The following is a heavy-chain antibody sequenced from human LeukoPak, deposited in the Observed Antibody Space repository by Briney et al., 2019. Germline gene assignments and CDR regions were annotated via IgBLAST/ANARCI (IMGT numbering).Heavy chain of an antibody. CDR2: IYYSGST. J-gene: IGHJ4*02. V-gene: IGHV4-39*01. D-gene: IGHD3-22*01. CDR3: ARLEYYYDSSGTGFDY. Sequence: SETLTLTCTVSGGSISSSSYYWGRIRQPPGTGLEWIGSIYYSGSTYYNPSLKSRVTISVDTSKNQFSLKLSSVTAADTAVYYCARLEYYYDSSGTGFDYWGQGTLVSVSS. CDR1: GGSISSSSYY.